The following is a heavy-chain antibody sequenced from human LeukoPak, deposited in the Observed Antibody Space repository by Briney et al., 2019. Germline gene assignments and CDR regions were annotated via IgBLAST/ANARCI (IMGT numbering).Heavy chain of an antibody. CDR3: ARGSGYSYVGY. J-gene: IGHJ4*02. D-gene: IGHD5-18*01. CDR2: IGTAGDI. CDR1: GFTFSSYD. V-gene: IGHV3-13*01. Sequence: GGSLRLSCAASGFTFSSYDMHWVRQATGKGLEWVSGIGTAGDIYYSGSVKGRFTISRENAKNSLYLQMNSLRAGDTALYYCARGSGYSYVGYWGQGTLVTVSS.